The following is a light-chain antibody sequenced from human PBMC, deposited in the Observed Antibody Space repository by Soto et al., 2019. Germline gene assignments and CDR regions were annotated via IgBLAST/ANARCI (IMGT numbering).Light chain of an antibody. CDR1: QSVSSSY. CDR2: GTS. Sequence: EIVLTQSPATLSLSPGERATLSCRASQSVSSSYLAWYQQKTGQATRLLIYGTSKRATGIPDRFSGSGSGTDFTLTISILEPEDFAVYYCQQYDRSTWTFGQGTKVEI. CDR3: QQYDRSTWT. J-gene: IGKJ1*01. V-gene: IGKV3-20*01.